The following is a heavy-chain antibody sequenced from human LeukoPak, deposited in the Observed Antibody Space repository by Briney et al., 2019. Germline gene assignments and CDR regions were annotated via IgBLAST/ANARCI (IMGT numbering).Heavy chain of an antibody. CDR2: INHSGST. J-gene: IGHJ4*02. Sequence: SETLSLTCAVYGGSFSGYYWSWIRQPPGKGLEWIGEINHSGSTNYNPSLKSRVTISVDTSKNQFSLKLSSVTAADTAVYYCAREDYFGSGSRYWGQGTLVTVSS. CDR3: AREDYFGSGSRY. D-gene: IGHD3-10*01. CDR1: GGSFSGYY. V-gene: IGHV4-34*01.